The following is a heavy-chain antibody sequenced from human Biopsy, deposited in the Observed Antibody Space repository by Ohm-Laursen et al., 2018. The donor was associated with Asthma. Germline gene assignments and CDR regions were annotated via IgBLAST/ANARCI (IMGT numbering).Heavy chain of an antibody. CDR3: ARGDSSGWSHYYFDY. V-gene: IGHV3-53*01. CDR2: IYSGGTS. D-gene: IGHD6-19*01. Sequence: SLRLSCAASGFSVSSNYMSWVRQAPGKGLEWVSVIYSGGTSHTADSVRGRFTISRDFSKNTLHLQMHSLRVEDTAVYYCARGDSSGWSHYYFDYWGQGTLVTVSS. J-gene: IGHJ4*02. CDR1: GFSVSSNY.